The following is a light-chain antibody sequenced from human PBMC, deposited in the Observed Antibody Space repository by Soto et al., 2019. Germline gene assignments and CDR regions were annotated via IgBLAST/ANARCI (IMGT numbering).Light chain of an antibody. V-gene: IGKV3-20*01. CDR3: QQYGSSGT. J-gene: IGKJ1*01. CDR2: GVS. CDR1: QSLSSRN. Sequence: ELVLTQSPGTLSLSPGERATLSCRASQSLSSRNLAWYQQKPGQAPRPLIYGVSSRATGIPDRFSGTGSETDFTLTISGLQSEDSAVYYCQQYGSSGTFGQGTKVDIK.